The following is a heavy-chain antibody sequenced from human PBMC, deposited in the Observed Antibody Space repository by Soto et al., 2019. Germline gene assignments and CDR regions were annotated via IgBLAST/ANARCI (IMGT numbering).Heavy chain of an antibody. CDR1: GFTFSSYG. D-gene: IGHD3-22*01. CDR2: ISYDGSNK. CDR3: AKAFKTSTYYYDSSGYGY. V-gene: IGHV3-30*18. Sequence: QVQLVESGGGVVQPGRSLRLSCAASGFTFSSYGMHWVRQVPGKGLEWVAVISYDGSNKYYADSVKGRFTISRDNSKNTLYLPMNRLRAEDTAVYYCAKAFKTSTYYYDSSGYGYWGQGTLVTASS. J-gene: IGHJ4*02.